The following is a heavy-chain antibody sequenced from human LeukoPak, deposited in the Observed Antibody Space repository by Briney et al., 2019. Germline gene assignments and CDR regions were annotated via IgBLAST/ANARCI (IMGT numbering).Heavy chain of an antibody. D-gene: IGHD2-2*01. Sequence: SETLSLTCAVYGGSFSGYYWSWIRQPPGKGLEWIGEINHSGSTNYNPSLKSRVTISVDTSKNQFSLKLSSVTAADTAVYYCARGVIVVVPAAIGGLDYYYYMDVWGKATTVTVSS. CDR3: ARGVIVVVPAAIGGLDYYYYMDV. J-gene: IGHJ6*03. CDR2: INHSGST. CDR1: GGSFSGYY. V-gene: IGHV4-34*01.